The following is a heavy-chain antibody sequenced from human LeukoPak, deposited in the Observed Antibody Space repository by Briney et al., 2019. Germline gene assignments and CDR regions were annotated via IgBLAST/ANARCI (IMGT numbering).Heavy chain of an antibody. D-gene: IGHD3/OR15-3a*01. CDR2: ISSTSRYI. V-gene: IGHV3-21*01. Sequence: PGGSLRLSCVASGLTFSSYSMNWGRQAPGKGLEWVSCISSTSRYIYYADSVKGRFTISRDNAKNSVYLQMNSLRAEDTAVYYCTRPVASDDFSPGYWGQGNLVTVSS. CDR1: GLTFSSYS. CDR3: TRPVASDDFSPGY. J-gene: IGHJ4*02.